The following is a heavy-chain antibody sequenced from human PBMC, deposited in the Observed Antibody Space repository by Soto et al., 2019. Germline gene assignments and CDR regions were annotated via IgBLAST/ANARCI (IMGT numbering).Heavy chain of an antibody. Sequence: SVKVSCKASGGTFSSYAIRWVRQAPGQGLEGIVGIIPIFGTANYSHKFQVRVTIPAEESRSTAYRELSSLRSEDTAVYYCARGVDPEVDTAMVGFGPRRQRNLVTVSS. J-gene: IGHJ5*02. V-gene: IGHV1-69*13. CDR1: GGTFSSYA. CDR2: IIPIFGTA. D-gene: IGHD5-18*01. CDR3: ARGVDPEVDTAMVGFGP.